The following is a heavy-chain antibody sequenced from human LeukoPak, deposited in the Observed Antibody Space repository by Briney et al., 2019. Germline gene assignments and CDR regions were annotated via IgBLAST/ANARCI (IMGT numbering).Heavy chain of an antibody. J-gene: IGHJ6*03. CDR1: GFPFTETW. D-gene: IGHD5-18*01. CDR3: ARDSPVGGDTAMVYYYYYYYMDV. CDR2: IRSDGSDE. V-gene: IGHV3-74*01. Sequence: PGGSLRLSCATSGFPFTETWMHWVRQVPGKGLVWVSRIRSDGSDERYAEAVKGRFTISRDNAKNTLYLQMNSLRAEDTAVYYCARDSPVGGDTAMVYYYYYYYMDVWGKGTTVTVSS.